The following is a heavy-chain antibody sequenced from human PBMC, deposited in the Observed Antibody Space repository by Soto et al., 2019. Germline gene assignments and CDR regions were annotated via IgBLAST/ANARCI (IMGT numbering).Heavy chain of an antibody. CDR1: GFPFNYYW. CDR2: IHSDGSIT. V-gene: IGHV3-74*01. D-gene: IGHD2-21*02. Sequence: EVQLVESEGGLVQRGGSLRRSCAASGFPFNYYWMHCVRQAPGQGLVWVSHIHSDGSITTYADSVKGRFTISRDNAKNTLYLQMNSLRAEDTAVYYCVRGDKGGFDLWGQGTTVTVSS. J-gene: IGHJ3*01. CDR3: VRGDKGGFDL.